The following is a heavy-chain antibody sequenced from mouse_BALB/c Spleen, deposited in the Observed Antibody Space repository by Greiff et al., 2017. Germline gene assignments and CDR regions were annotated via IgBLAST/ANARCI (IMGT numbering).Heavy chain of an antibody. J-gene: IGHJ2*01. CDR3: ARWGKRDYFDY. Sequence: EVKLQESGPGLVKPSQSLSLTCTVTGYSITSDYAWNWIRQFPGNKLEWMGYISYSGSTSYNPSLKSRISITRDTSKNQFFLQLNSVTTEDTATYYCARWGKRDYFDYWGQGTTLTVSS. CDR1: GYSITSDYA. V-gene: IGHV3-2*02. CDR2: ISYSGST.